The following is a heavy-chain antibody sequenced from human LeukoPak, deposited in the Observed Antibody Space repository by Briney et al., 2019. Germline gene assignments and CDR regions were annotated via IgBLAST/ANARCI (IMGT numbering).Heavy chain of an antibody. CDR1: GFTFSSYA. Sequence: GGSLRLSCAVSGFTFSSYAMSWVRQAPGKGLEWVSAISGSGGSTYYADSVKGRFTISRDNSKNTLYLQMNSLRAEDTSVYYCAEVAPPFSGDYCFDYWGQGTLVTVSS. J-gene: IGHJ4*02. CDR3: AEVAPPFSGDYCFDY. D-gene: IGHD4-17*01. V-gene: IGHV3-23*01. CDR2: ISGSGGST.